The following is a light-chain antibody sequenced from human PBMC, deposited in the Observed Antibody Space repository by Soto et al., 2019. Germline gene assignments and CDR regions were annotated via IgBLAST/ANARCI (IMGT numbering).Light chain of an antibody. V-gene: IGKV3-15*01. Sequence: EIVMTQSPATLSVSPGERATLSCRASQSVSSNLAWYQQKPGQAPRLLIYGASTRATGIPARFSGSGSGTEFTLTISSPQSEDFVVYYCQQYNNWPRTFGQGTKV. CDR3: QQYNNWPRT. CDR2: GAS. CDR1: QSVSSN. J-gene: IGKJ1*01.